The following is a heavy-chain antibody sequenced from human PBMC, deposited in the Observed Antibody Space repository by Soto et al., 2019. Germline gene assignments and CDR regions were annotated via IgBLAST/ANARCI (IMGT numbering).Heavy chain of an antibody. V-gene: IGHV2-5*02. CDR1: GFSLSTSGVG. J-gene: IGHJ4*02. CDR3: AHSGYRYGTKDFDY. Sequence: QLTLKESGPTLVKPTQTLTLTCTFSGFSLSTSGVGVGWIRQPPGKALEWLALIYWDDDKRSSPSLKSRLTINKDTSKNQVVLTMTNMDPVDTATYCCAHSGYRYGTKDFDYWGQGTLVPVSS. D-gene: IGHD5-18*01. CDR2: IYWDDDK.